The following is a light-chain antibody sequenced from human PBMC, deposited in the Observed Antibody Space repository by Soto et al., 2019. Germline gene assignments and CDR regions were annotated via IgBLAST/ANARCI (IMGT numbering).Light chain of an antibody. CDR1: QTVSSTY. J-gene: IGKJ2*01. V-gene: IGKV3-20*01. Sequence: EIVLTQSPGTLSLSPGERATLSCRASQTVSSTYLAWYQQKPGQAPRLLIYGASSRATGIPDRFSGSGSGTDFTLTISRLEPEDFAVYYCHHYGSSRHTFGQGTKLDIK. CDR2: GAS. CDR3: HHYGSSRHT.